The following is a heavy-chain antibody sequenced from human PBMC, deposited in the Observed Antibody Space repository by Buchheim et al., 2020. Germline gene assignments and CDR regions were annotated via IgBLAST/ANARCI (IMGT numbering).Heavy chain of an antibody. CDR2: IYYSGNT. CDR1: GGSISSSSYY. Sequence: QLQLQESGPGLVKPSETLSLTCTVSGGSISSSSYYWGWIRQPPGKGLEWIGSIYYSGNTYYNPSLKSRVTISVDTSKNQFSLKLSSVTAADTAVYYCARHEDDYSKYFDYWGQGTL. V-gene: IGHV4-39*01. CDR3: ARHEDDYSKYFDY. J-gene: IGHJ4*02. D-gene: IGHD4-11*01.